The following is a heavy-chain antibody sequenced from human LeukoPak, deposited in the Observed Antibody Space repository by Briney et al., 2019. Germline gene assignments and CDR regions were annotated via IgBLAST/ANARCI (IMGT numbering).Heavy chain of an antibody. J-gene: IGHJ1*01. Sequence: ASVKVSCKASGGTFTKYVISGVREAPGQGLEWMGRFIPVHDTANYAHKFQGRVILTADKSTSTAYMELTSLRSEDTAVYCAMLGVIPDWGQGALITVSS. CDR3: MLGVIPD. CDR2: FIPVHDTA. V-gene: IGHV1-69*10. D-gene: IGHD2-2*01. CDR1: GGTFTKYV.